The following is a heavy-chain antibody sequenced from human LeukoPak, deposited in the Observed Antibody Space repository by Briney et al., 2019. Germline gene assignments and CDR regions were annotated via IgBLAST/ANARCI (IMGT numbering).Heavy chain of an antibody. V-gene: IGHV1-69*13. D-gene: IGHD4-17*01. J-gene: IGHJ4*02. Sequence: SVKVSCKASGCTFSSYDINWVRQAPGQGLEWMGGIIPIFGTANYAQKFQGRVTITADESTSTAYMELSSLRSEDTAVYYCARARLYGDYVLPFDYWGQGTLVTVSS. CDR3: ARARLYGDYVLPFDY. CDR2: IIPIFGTA. CDR1: GCTFSSYD.